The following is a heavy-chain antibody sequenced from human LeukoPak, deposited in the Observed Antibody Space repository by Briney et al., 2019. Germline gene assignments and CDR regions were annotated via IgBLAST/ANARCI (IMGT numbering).Heavy chain of an antibody. CDR3: ARSSPFDY. CDR1: GFTFSSYS. V-gene: IGHV3-53*01. J-gene: IGHJ4*02. CDR2: IYSGGST. Sequence: GGSLRLSCAASGFTFSSYSMNWVRQAPGKGLEWVSVIYSGGSTYYADSVKGRFTISRDNSKNTLYLQMNSLRAEDTAVYYCARSSPFDYWGQGTLVTVSS. D-gene: IGHD6-6*01.